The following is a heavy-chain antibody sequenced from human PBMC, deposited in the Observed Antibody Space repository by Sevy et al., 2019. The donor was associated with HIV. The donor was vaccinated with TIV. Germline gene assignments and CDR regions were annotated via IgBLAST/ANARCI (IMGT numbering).Heavy chain of an antibody. CDR3: ARVPLYSDSHINDY. D-gene: IGHD3-22*01. CDR2: ISGTGNTI. V-gene: IGHV3-48*04. J-gene: IGHJ4*02. Sequence: GGSLRLSCAASGFTFSPYSMNWIRQAPGKGLEWLSYISGTGNTIYYTGSVKGRFTISSDNAKNSLYLQMNSLSAEDTAVYYCARVPLYSDSHINDYWGQGTLVTVSS. CDR1: GFTFSPYS.